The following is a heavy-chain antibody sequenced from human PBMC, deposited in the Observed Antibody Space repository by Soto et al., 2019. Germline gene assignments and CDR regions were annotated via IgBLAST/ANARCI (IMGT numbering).Heavy chain of an antibody. D-gene: IGHD3-22*01. CDR3: ARTHVDYYDSSGYYYGNYYYGMDV. V-gene: IGHV4-59*01. J-gene: IGHJ6*02. CDR2: IYYSGST. Sequence: SETLSLTCTVSGGSISSYYWSWIRQPPGKGLEWIGYIYYSGSTNYNPSLKSRVTISVDTSKNQFSLKLSSVTAADTAVYYCARTHVDYYDSSGYYYGNYYYGMDVWGQGTTVTVSS. CDR1: GGSISSYY.